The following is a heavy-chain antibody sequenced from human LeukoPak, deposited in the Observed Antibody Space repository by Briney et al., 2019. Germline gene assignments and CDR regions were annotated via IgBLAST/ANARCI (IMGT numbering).Heavy chain of an antibody. V-gene: IGHV3-7*01. CDR3: ARDPRASSGWYDY. CDR2: IKQDGSGK. CDR1: GFTFSSYW. Sequence: GGSLRLSCAASGFTFSSYWMSWVRQAPGKGLEWVANIKQDGSGKYYVDSVKGRFTISRDNAKNSLYLQMNSLRAEDTAVYYCARDPRASSGWYDYWGQGTLVTVSS. D-gene: IGHD6-19*01. J-gene: IGHJ4*02.